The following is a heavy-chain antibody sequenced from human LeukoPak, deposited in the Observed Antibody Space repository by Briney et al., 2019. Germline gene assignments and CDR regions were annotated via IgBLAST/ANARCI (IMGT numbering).Heavy chain of an antibody. J-gene: IGHJ4*02. V-gene: IGHV3-23*01. CDR2: ISGSAGST. CDR1: GFTFSSYA. D-gene: IGHD3-9*01. CDR3: AKNPTYDILTGYLDF. Sequence: PGGSLRLSCAASGFTFSSYAMSRVRQAPGKGLEWVSVISGSAGSTYYADSVKGRFTISRDNSKNTLSLQINSLRAEDTAVYYCAKNPTYDILTGYLDFWGQGTLVTVSS.